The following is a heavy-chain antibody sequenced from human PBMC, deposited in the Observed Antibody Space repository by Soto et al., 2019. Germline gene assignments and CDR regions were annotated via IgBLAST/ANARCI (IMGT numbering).Heavy chain of an antibody. CDR3: ARDLVSNYHSSYYYYYGMDV. J-gene: IGHJ6*02. CDR2: ISYDGSNK. CDR1: GFTFSSYA. Sequence: HPGGSLRLSCAASGFTFSSYAMHWVRQAPGKGLEWVAVISYDGSNKYYADSVKGRFTISRDNSKNTLYLQMNSLRAEDTAVYYCARDLVSNYHSSYYYYYGMDVWGQGTTVTVSS. V-gene: IGHV3-30-3*01. D-gene: IGHD4-4*01.